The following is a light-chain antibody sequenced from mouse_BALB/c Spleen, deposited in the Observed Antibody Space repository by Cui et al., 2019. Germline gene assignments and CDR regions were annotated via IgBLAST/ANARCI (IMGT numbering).Light chain of an antibody. CDR3: QNDYSYPLT. J-gene: IGKJ5*01. Sequence: DIVMTQSPSSLTMTAGEKVTMSCKSSQGLVNSGNQKNYLTWYQQKPGKPPKLLIHWASTRESGVPDRFTGSGSGTDFTLTISSVQAEDLAVYYCQNDYSYPLTFGAGTKLELK. CDR1: QGLVNSGNQKNY. V-gene: IGKV8-19*01. CDR2: WAS.